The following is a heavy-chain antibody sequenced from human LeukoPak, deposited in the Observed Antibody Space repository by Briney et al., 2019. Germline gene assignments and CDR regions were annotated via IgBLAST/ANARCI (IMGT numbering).Heavy chain of an antibody. V-gene: IGHV3-23*01. CDR2: ISGSGETT. J-gene: IGHJ5*02. CDR3: AKNAGLGYCSSTSCPIDP. CDR1: GFTFSSYA. Sequence: GGSLRLSCAASGFTFSSYAMSWVRQAPGKGLEWVSGISGSGETTHYADSVKGRFTISRDNSKNTLYLQMNSLRAEDTAVYYCAKNAGLGYCSSTSCPIDPWGQGTLVTVSS. D-gene: IGHD2-2*01.